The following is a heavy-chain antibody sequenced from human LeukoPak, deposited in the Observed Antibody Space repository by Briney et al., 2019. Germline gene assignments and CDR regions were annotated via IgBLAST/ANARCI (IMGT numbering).Heavy chain of an antibody. D-gene: IGHD3-10*01. CDR2: ISGSGGAT. CDR3: ARGGVDHYGSGTYYLMYYFDH. Sequence: GGSLRLSCAASGFTFSSHGMSWVRQAPGKGLEWVSGISGSGGATYYADSVKGRFTVSRDDPHNTLYLQMNSVRAEDTAVYFCARGGVDHYGSGTYYLMYYFDHWGQGALVTVSS. V-gene: IGHV3-23*01. CDR1: GFTFSSHG. J-gene: IGHJ4*02.